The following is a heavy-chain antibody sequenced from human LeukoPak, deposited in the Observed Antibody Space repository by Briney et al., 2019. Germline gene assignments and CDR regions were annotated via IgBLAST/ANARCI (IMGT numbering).Heavy chain of an antibody. J-gene: IGHJ3*02. CDR1: GGTFRSYA. CDR2: IIPIFGTA. Sequence: SVKVSCKASGGTFRSYAISWVRQAPGQGLEWMGGIIPIFGTANYAQKFQGRVTITADESTSTAYMELSRLRSDDTAVYYCARGQGGSYFDDAFDIWGQGTMVTVSS. CDR3: ARGQGGSYFDDAFDI. D-gene: IGHD1-26*01. V-gene: IGHV1-69*01.